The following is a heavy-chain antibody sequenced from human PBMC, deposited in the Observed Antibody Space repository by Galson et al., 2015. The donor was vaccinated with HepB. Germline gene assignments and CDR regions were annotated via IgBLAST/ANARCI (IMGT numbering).Heavy chain of an antibody. CDR1: GGAVSSTTHY. D-gene: IGHD5-24*01. CDR3: ARGRWQRFGLEAFDI. J-gene: IGHJ3*02. CDR2: IYYSRDT. V-gene: IGHV4-61*01. Sequence: SETLSLTCTVSGGAVSSTTHYWTWIRQSPGKRPEWIGYIYYSRDTKYSPSFESRLSMSIDTSRNEFSLKLKSATAADTAVYYCARGRWQRFGLEAFDIWGRGTMVAVSS.